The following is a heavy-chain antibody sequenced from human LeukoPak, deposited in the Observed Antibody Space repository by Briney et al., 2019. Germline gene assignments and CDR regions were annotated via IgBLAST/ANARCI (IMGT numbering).Heavy chain of an antibody. Sequence: GGSLRLSCAASGFTFSSYWMSWVRQAPGKGLEWVANIKQDGSEKYYVDSVKGRFTISRDNAKNSLYLQMNSLRAEDTAVYYCARRVTYYDIWYFDYWGPGTLVTVSS. J-gene: IGHJ4*02. V-gene: IGHV3-7*01. CDR3: ARRVTYYDIWYFDY. D-gene: IGHD3-9*01. CDR1: GFTFSSYW. CDR2: IKQDGSEK.